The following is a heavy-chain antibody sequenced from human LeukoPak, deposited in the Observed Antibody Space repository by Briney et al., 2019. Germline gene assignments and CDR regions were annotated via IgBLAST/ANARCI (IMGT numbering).Heavy chain of an antibody. V-gene: IGHV4-39*07. CDR3: ARDGPPYCSGGSCYLDYYYYMDV. D-gene: IGHD2-15*01. CDR2: IYYSGST. CDR1: GGSITSSNYY. Sequence: SETLSLTCTVSGGSITSSNYYWGWIRQPPGKGLEWIGSIYYSGSTYYNPSLKSRVTISVDTSKNQFSLKLSSVTAADTAVYYCARDGPPYCSGGSCYLDYYYYMDVWGKGTTVTVSS. J-gene: IGHJ6*03.